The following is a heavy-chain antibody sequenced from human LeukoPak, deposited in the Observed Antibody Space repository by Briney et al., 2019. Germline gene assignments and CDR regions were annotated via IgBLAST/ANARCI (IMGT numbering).Heavy chain of an antibody. CDR2: IYYSGST. V-gene: IGHV4-39*07. D-gene: IGHD6-13*01. Sequence: SETLSLTCTVSGGSISSSSYYWGWIRQPPGKGLEWIGTIYYSGSTYYNPSLKSRVTISVDTSKNQFSLKLSSVTAADTSVYYCARGYISSWAYFDYWGQGTLVTVSS. CDR3: ARGYISSWAYFDY. J-gene: IGHJ4*02. CDR1: GGSISSSSYY.